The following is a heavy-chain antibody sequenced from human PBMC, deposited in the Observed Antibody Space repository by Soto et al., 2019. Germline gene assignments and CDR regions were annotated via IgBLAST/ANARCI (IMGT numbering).Heavy chain of an antibody. D-gene: IGHD5-12*01. CDR2: ISYDGSNK. J-gene: IGHJ4*02. CDR1: GFTFSSYG. V-gene: IGHV3-30*18. CDR3: ANGIYEPSIIDY. Sequence: GGSLRLSCAASGFTFSSYGMHWVRQAPGKGLEWVAVISYDGSNKYYADSVKGRFTISRDNSKNTLYLQMNSLRAEDTAVYYCANGIYEPSIIDYWGQGTLVTVSS.